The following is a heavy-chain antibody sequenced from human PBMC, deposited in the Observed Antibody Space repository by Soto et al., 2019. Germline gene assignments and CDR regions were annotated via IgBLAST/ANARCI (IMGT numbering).Heavy chain of an antibody. Sequence: PSETLSLTCTVSGGSISSGGYYWSWIRHHPGKGLEWIGYIYYSGSTYYNPSLKSRVTISVDTSKNQFSLKLSSVTAADTAVYYWARGAPDEPAVFDYWGKGTLVTVS. CDR1: GGSISSGGYY. V-gene: IGHV4-31*03. CDR3: ARGAPDEPAVFDY. D-gene: IGHD2-2*01. CDR2: IYYSGST. J-gene: IGHJ4*02.